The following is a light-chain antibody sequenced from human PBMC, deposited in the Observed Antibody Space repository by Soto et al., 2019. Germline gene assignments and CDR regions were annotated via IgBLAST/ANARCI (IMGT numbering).Light chain of an antibody. CDR3: QQYNSLPWT. Sequence: DIQMTQSPSTLTASVGDRVTVTCRASQSIRSWLAWYQEKPGKAPKLLIYKASLLETGVPSRFSGSASGTEFTLTISSLQTDDFGTYYFQQYNSLPWTFGQGTQVEMK. J-gene: IGKJ1*01. V-gene: IGKV1-5*03. CDR2: KAS. CDR1: QSIRSW.